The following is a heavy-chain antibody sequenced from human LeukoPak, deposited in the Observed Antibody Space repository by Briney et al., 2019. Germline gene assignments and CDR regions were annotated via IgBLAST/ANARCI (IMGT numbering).Heavy chain of an antibody. CDR3: SNGRTSSGTLQHDY. D-gene: IGHD6-19*01. V-gene: IGHV3-66*01. CDR1: GFTVSSNY. Sequence: GGSLRLSCAASGFTVSSNYMSWVRQAPGKGLEWVSVIYSGGSTYYADSVKGRFTISRDNSENTLYLQMNSLRAEDTALYYCSNGRTSSGTLQHDYWGQGTLVTVSS. J-gene: IGHJ4*02. CDR2: IYSGGST.